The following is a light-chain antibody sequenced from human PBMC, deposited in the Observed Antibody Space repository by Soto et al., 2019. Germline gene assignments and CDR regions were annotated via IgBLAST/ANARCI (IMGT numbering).Light chain of an antibody. V-gene: IGKV1-5*03. CDR3: QHYNSYSEA. CDR1: QTISSW. Sequence: DIQMTQSPSTLSGSVGDRVTITCRASQTISSWLAWYQQKPGKAPKLLIYKASTLKSGVPSGFSGSGSGTEFTLTISSLQPDDFETYYCQHYNSYSEAFGQGTKVDIX. J-gene: IGKJ1*01. CDR2: KAS.